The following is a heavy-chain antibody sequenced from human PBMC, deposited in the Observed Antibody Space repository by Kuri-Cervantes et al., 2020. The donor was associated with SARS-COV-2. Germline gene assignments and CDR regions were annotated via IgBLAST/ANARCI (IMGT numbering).Heavy chain of an antibody. CDR3: ARDAVLAAGYFDY. J-gene: IGHJ4*02. Sequence: GSLRLSCTVSGGSISSGDYYWSWIRQPPGKGLEWIGYIYYSGSTNYNPSLKSRVTISVDTSKNQFSLKLSSVTAADTAVYYCARDAVLAAGYFDYWGQGTLVTVSS. V-gene: IGHV4-61*08. D-gene: IGHD6-13*01. CDR1: GGSISSGDYY. CDR2: IYYSGST.